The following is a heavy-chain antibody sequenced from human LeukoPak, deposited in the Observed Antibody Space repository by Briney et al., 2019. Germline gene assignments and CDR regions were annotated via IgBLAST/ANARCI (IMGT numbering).Heavy chain of an antibody. J-gene: IGHJ4*02. V-gene: IGHV1-2*02. CDR2: INPNSGGT. CDR1: GYTXTGYY. CDR3: ARDLGYYYDSSGYSPIDY. D-gene: IGHD3-22*01. Sequence: GASVKVSCKASGYTXTGYYMHWVRQAPGQGLEWMGWINPNSGGTNYAQKFQGRVTMTRDTSISTAYMELSRLRSDDTAVYYCARDLGYYYDSSGYSPIDYWGQGTLVTVSS.